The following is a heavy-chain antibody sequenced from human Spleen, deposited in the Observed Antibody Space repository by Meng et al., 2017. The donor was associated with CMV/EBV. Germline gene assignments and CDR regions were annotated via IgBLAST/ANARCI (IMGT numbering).Heavy chain of an antibody. Sequence: CKASGGTFSSYAISWVRQAPGQGLEWMGGIIPIFGTANYAQKFQGRVTITTDESTSTAYMELSSLRSEDTAVYYWARKGWSGANYFDYWGQGTLVTVSS. CDR3: ARKGWSGANYFDY. J-gene: IGHJ4*02. V-gene: IGHV1-69*05. CDR1: GGTFSSYA. CDR2: IIPIFGTA. D-gene: IGHD3-3*01.